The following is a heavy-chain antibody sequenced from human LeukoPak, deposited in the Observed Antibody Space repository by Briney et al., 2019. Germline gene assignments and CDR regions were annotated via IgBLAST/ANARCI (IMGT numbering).Heavy chain of an antibody. Sequence: PSETLSLTCTVSGGSISSYYWSWIRQPAGKGLEWIGRIYTSGSTNYNPSLKSRVTMSVDTSKNQFSLKLSSVTAADTAVYYCARGIGITTVRGPFLYDAFDIWGQGTMVTVSS. CDR2: IYTSGST. D-gene: IGHD3-10*01. CDR3: ARGIGITTVRGPFLYDAFDI. CDR1: GGSISSYY. J-gene: IGHJ3*02. V-gene: IGHV4-4*07.